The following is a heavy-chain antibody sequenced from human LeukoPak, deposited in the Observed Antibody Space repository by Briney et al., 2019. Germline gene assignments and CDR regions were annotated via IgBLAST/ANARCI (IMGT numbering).Heavy chain of an antibody. Sequence: PSQTLSLTCTVSGGSISSGGYYWSWIRQPPGKGLEWIGYIYHSGSTYYNPSLKSRVTISVDRSKNQFSLKLSSVTAADTAVYYCARYVSGHSYGYWYYYYMDVWGKGTTVTVSS. D-gene: IGHD5-18*01. J-gene: IGHJ6*03. CDR3: ARYVSGHSYGYWYYYYMDV. CDR2: IYHSGST. V-gene: IGHV4-30-2*01. CDR1: GGSISSGGYY.